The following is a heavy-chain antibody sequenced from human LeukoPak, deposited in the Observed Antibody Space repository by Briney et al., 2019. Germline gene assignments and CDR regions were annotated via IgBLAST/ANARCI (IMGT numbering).Heavy chain of an antibody. Sequence: SETLSLTCTVSGGSISSYYWSWIRQPPGKGLEWIGYIYYSGSTNYNPPLKSRVTISVDTSKNQFSLELSSVTAADTAVYYCASYDSSGYWAFDIWGQGTMVTVSS. J-gene: IGHJ3*02. CDR1: GGSISSYY. CDR2: IYYSGST. V-gene: IGHV4-59*01. D-gene: IGHD3-22*01. CDR3: ASYDSSGYWAFDI.